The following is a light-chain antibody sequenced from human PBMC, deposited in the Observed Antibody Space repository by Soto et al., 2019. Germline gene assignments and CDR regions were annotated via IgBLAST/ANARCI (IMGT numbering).Light chain of an antibody. Sequence: QSALTQPASVSGSPGQSITISCTGTSSDVGSYNLVSLYQQHPGKAPKLMIYEGSKRPSGVSNRFSGSKYGNTDYQTISALQAEDEADYYCCSYAGSSTFWVFSGGTKGTVL. V-gene: IGLV2-23*03. CDR2: EGS. J-gene: IGLJ3*02. CDR3: CSYAGSSTFWV. CDR1: SSDVGSYNL.